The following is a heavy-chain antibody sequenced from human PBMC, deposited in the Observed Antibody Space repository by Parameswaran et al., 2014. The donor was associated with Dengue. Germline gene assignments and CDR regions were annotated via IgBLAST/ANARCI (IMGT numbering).Heavy chain of an antibody. Sequence: VRQAPGKGLEWIGEINHSGSTNYNPSLKSRVTISVDTSKNQFSLKLSSVTAADTAVYYCVQMATKSLAFDYWGQGTLVTVSS. J-gene: IGHJ4*02. V-gene: IGHV4-34*01. CDR2: INHSGST. CDR3: VQMATKSLAFDY. D-gene: IGHD5-24*01.